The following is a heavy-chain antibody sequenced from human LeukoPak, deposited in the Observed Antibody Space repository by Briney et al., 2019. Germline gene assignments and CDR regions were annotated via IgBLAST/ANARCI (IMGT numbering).Heavy chain of an antibody. J-gene: IGHJ4*02. Sequence: GSLRLSCAASGFTFSSYGMSWVRQAPGKGLEWVSTISGSGGSTYYADSVKGRFTISRDNSKNTLYLQMNSLRAEDTAVYYCAKDLSTYYHDSRTPDYWGQGTLVTVSS. V-gene: IGHV3-23*01. CDR1: GFTFSSYG. D-gene: IGHD3-22*01. CDR2: ISGSGGST. CDR3: AKDLSTYYHDSRTPDY.